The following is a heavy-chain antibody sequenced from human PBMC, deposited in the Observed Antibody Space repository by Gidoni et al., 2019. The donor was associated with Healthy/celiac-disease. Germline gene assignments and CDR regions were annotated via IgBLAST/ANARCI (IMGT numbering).Heavy chain of an antibody. V-gene: IGHV3-30-3*01. CDR2: ISYDGSNK. D-gene: IGHD2-2*01. J-gene: IGHJ5*02. CDR3: ARDIPADANWFDP. Sequence: QVQLVESGGGVVQPGRSLRLYCAASGFTFSSYAMPWVRQAPGKGLEWVAVISYDGSNKYYADSVKGRFTISRDNSKNTLYLQMNSLRAEDTAVYYCARDIPADANWFDPWGQGTLVTVSS. CDR1: GFTFSSYA.